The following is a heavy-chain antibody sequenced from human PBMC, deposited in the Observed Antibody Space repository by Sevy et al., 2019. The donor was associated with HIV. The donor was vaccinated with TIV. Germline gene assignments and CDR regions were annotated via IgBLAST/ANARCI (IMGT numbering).Heavy chain of an antibody. CDR2: ISYDGSNK. J-gene: IGHJ4*02. CDR1: GFTFSSYA. Sequence: GGSLRLSCAASGFTFSSYAMHWVRQAPGKGVEWVAVISYDGSNKYYADSVKGRFTISRDNSKNTLYLQMNSLRAEDTAVYHCARDGGGGSWRYFDYWGQGTLVTVSS. CDR3: ARDGGGGSWRYFDY. V-gene: IGHV3-30-3*01. D-gene: IGHD2-15*01.